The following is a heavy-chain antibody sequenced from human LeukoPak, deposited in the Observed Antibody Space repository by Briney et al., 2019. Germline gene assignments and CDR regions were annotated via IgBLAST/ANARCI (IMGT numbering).Heavy chain of an antibody. Sequence: ASVKVSCKASGYTFTSYGVSWVRQAPGQGLEWMGWISAYNGNTNYAQKLQGRVTMTTDTSTSTAYMELRSLRSDDTAVYYCARARERKWELLGYFDLWGRGTLVTVSS. CDR3: ARARERKWELLGYFDL. CDR2: ISAYNGNT. D-gene: IGHD1-26*01. CDR1: GYTFTSYG. V-gene: IGHV1-18*01. J-gene: IGHJ2*01.